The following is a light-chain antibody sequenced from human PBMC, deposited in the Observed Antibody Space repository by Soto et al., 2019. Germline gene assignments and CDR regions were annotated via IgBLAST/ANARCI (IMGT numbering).Light chain of an antibody. Sequence: QSALTQPPSVSGNPGQRVTISCSGSRSNIGSNTVNWYQDLPGTAPKLLVYDNHHRPSGVPDRFSGSKTGTSASLAISGLQSEDEAEYYCAAWDDSLDAFYVFGTGTK. V-gene: IGLV1-44*01. CDR3: AAWDDSLDAFYV. CDR1: RSNIGSNT. CDR2: DNH. J-gene: IGLJ1*01.